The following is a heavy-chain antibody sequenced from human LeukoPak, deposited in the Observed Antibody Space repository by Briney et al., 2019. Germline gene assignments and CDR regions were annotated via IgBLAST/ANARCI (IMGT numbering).Heavy chain of an antibody. Sequence: PSETLSLTCTVSGGSLSSYYWSWIRQPPGKGLEWIGYIYYSGSTNYNPSLKSRVTISVDTSKNLFSLNLSSVTAADTAVYYCARHTPTWFYFDYWGQGTLVTVSS. J-gene: IGHJ4*02. V-gene: IGHV4-59*08. CDR2: IYYSGST. D-gene: IGHD3-9*01. CDR3: ARHTPTWFYFDY. CDR1: GGSLSSYY.